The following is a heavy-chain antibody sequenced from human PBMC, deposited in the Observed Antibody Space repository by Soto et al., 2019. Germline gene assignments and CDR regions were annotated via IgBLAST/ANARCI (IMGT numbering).Heavy chain of an antibody. D-gene: IGHD3-16*01. CDR3: AREKGYEYYYSGMDV. J-gene: IGHJ6*02. Sequence: WGSLRLSCAASGFTFSSYGMHWVRQAPGKGLEWVAVIWYDVSNKYCADSVKGRFTISRDNSKNTLYLQMNSLRAEDRAVYYIAREKGYEYYYSGMDVWAKGPRSPSP. CDR1: GFTFSSYG. CDR2: IWYDVSNK. V-gene: IGHV3-33*08.